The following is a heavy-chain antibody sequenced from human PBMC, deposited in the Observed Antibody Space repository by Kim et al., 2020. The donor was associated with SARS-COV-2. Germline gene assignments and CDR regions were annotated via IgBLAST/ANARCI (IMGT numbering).Heavy chain of an antibody. Sequence: YNPSLKSRVTRSVDTSKNQFSLKLSSVTAADTAVYYCARGGSNYYYGMDVWGQGTTVTVSS. D-gene: IGHD2-15*01. V-gene: IGHV4-30-2*04. J-gene: IGHJ6*02. CDR3: ARGGSNYYYGMDV.